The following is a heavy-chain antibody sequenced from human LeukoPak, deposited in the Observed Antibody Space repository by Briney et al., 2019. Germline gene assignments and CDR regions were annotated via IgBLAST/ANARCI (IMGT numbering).Heavy chain of an antibody. J-gene: IGHJ2*01. CDR2: ISHSGSS. V-gene: IGHV4-4*02. Sequence: SGSLSLTCAVSGASISSSDWLSWVHQPPGKGLEWIGQISHSGSSNYHPSLKSRVTISIDKSKNQFSLRLSSVTAADTAVYYCAREGLNDYTRIGAVWYFDLWGRGTLVTVSS. D-gene: IGHD4-11*01. CDR1: GASISSSDW. CDR3: AREGLNDYTRIGAVWYFDL.